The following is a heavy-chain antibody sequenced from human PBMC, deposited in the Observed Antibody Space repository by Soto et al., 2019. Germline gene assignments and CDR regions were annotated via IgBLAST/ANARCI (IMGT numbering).Heavy chain of an antibody. Sequence: SETLSLTCAVYGGSFSGYYWSWIRQPPGKGLEWIGEINHSGSTNYNPSLKSRVTISVDTSKNQFSLRLSSVTAADTAVYYCARGSYDYVWGSYEYFQHWGQGTLDTVSS. CDR2: INHSGST. CDR1: GGSFSGYY. CDR3: ARGSYDYVWGSYEYFQH. V-gene: IGHV4-34*01. J-gene: IGHJ1*01. D-gene: IGHD3-16*01.